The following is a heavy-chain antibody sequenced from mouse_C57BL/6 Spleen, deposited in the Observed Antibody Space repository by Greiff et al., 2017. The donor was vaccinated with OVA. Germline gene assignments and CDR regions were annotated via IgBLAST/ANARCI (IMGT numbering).Heavy chain of an antibody. J-gene: IGHJ1*03. D-gene: IGHD1-1*01. CDR2: IHPNSGST. CDR3: ARSYYCGSSWYFDV. Sequence: QVQLQQPGAELVKPGASVKLSCKASGYTFTSYWMHWVKQRPGQGLEWIGMIHPNSGSTNYNEKFKSKATLTVDKSSSTAYMQHSSLTSEDSAVYYCARSYYCGSSWYFDVWGTGTTVTVSS. CDR1: GYTFTSYW. V-gene: IGHV1-64*01.